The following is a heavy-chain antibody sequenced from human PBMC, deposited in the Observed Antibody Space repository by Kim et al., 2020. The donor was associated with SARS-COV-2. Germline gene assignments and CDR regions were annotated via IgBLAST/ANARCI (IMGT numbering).Heavy chain of an antibody. CDR3: SAGRIAAAGKLSGY. V-gene: IGHV3-11*04. D-gene: IGHD6-13*01. J-gene: IGHJ4*02. Sequence: AGSVKGRFTISRDNAKNSLYLQVNSRRAEDTAVYYCSAGRIAAAGKLSGYWGQGTLVTVSS.